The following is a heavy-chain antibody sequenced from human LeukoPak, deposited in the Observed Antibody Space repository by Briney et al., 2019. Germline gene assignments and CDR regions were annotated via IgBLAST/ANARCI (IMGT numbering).Heavy chain of an antibody. CDR2: INHSGST. Sequence: SETLSLTCAVYGGSFSGYYWSWIRQPPGKGLEWIGEINHSGSTNYNPSLKSRVTISVDTSKNQFSLKLSSVTAADTAVYYCARTLRAAAGTGDYWGQGTLVTVSS. CDR3: ARTLRAAAGTGDY. V-gene: IGHV4-34*01. J-gene: IGHJ4*02. CDR1: GGSFSGYY. D-gene: IGHD6-13*01.